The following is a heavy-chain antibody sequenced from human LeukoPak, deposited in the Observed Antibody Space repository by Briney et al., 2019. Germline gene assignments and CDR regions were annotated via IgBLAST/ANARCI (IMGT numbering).Heavy chain of an antibody. CDR2: INPTGDPT. Sequence: GASVKVSCKTSGYTFNSYYMHWVRQAPGQGLEWVGIINPTGDPTTYAQKFQGRVTMTSDMSTSTVYMELSSLRSEDTAVYYCARTLPWGQQQLVRGVLDPWGQGTLVTVSS. CDR1: GYTFNSYY. J-gene: IGHJ5*02. CDR3: ARTLPWGQQQLVRGVLDP. V-gene: IGHV1-46*02. D-gene: IGHD6-13*01.